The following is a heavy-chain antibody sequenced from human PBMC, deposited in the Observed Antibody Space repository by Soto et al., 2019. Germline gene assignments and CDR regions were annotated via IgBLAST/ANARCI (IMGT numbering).Heavy chain of an antibody. Sequence: SETLSLTCAVYGGSFSGYYWSWIRQPPGKGLEWIGEINHSGSTNYNPSLKSRVTISVDTSKNQFSLKLSSVTAADTAVYYCAKPFLWPAAMPDDAFDIRGQGTMVPVSS. CDR2: INHSGST. CDR1: GGSFSGYY. D-gene: IGHD2-2*01. V-gene: IGHV4-34*01. J-gene: IGHJ3*02. CDR3: AKPFLWPAAMPDDAFDI.